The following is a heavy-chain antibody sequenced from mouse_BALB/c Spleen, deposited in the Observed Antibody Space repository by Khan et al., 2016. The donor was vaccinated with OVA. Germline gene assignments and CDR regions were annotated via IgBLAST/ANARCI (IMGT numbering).Heavy chain of an antibody. CDR3: ARENYYGSSCYAMDY. J-gene: IGHJ4*01. CDR1: GYTFTSYW. CDR2: IAPGSGST. D-gene: IGHD1-1*01. Sequence: DLVKPGASVKLSCKASGYTFTSYWINWIKQRPGQGLEWIGRIAPGSGSTDYNEMFKGKATLTVDTYSSTVYIQLSSLSSEDSAVYFCARENYYGSSCYAMDYWGQGTSVTVSS. V-gene: IGHV1S41*01.